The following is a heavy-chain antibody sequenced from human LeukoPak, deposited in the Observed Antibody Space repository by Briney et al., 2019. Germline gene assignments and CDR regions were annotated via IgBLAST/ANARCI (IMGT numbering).Heavy chain of an antibody. D-gene: IGHD6-13*01. CDR1: GFTFSSYA. CDR2: ISGSGGST. Sequence: GGSLRLSCAASGFTFSSYAMSWVRQAPGKGLDWVSAISGSGGSTYYADSVKGRFTISRDNSKNTLYLQMNSLRAEDTAVYYCAKVGSLAAAGTLYYFDYWGQGTLVTVSS. CDR3: AKVGSLAAAGTLYYFDY. V-gene: IGHV3-23*01. J-gene: IGHJ4*02.